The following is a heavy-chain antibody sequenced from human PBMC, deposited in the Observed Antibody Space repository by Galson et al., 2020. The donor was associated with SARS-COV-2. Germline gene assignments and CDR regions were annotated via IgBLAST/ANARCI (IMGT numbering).Heavy chain of an antibody. CDR1: GFSFNTRETG. V-gene: IGHV2-5*02. D-gene: IGHD3-16*01. CDR2: IYWDDDT. CDR3: AHSGPPTVMGAFDY. Sequence: KMSGPTLVKPTQTLTLTCSFSGFSFNTRETGVGWIRQPPGKALEWLGMIYWDDDTRYSPSLESRLTITKDTSKDQVILTMTNMDPVDTATYYCAHSGPPTVMGAFDYWGQGTTVTVSS. J-gene: IGHJ4*02.